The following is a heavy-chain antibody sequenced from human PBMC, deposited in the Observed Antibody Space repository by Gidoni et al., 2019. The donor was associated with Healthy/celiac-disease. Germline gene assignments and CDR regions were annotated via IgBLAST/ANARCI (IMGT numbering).Heavy chain of an antibody. Sequence: QVQLQESGPGLVKPSQTLSLTCTVSGCSISSGGYYWSWIRQHPGKGLEWIGYIYYSGSTYYNPSLKSRVTISVDTSKNQFSLKLSSGTAADTAVYYCARGEGATPLWFDPWGQGTLVTVSS. V-gene: IGHV4-31*03. J-gene: IGHJ5*02. CDR2: IYYSGST. CDR1: GCSISSGGYY. D-gene: IGHD1-26*01. CDR3: ARGEGATPLWFDP.